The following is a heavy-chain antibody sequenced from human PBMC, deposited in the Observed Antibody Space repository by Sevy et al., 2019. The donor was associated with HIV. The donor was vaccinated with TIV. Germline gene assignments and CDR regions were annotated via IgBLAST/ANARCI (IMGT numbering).Heavy chain of an antibody. CDR3: ARDPIAATGA. CDR1: GFTFGSYW. Sequence: GGSLRLSCAASGFTFGSYWMSWVRQAPGKGLEWVANINQDGSEKYYVDSVKGRFTISRDNAKNLLYLQMNSLRAEDTAVYYYARDPIAATGAWGQGTLVTVSS. V-gene: IGHV3-7*01. D-gene: IGHD6-13*01. J-gene: IGHJ5*02. CDR2: INQDGSEK.